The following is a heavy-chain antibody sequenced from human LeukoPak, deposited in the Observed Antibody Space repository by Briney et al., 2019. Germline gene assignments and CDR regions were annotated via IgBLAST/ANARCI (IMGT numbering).Heavy chain of an antibody. Sequence: GGSLRLSCAASGFNFTAFWMSWVRQTPEKGLEFVANINRDSSVKNYVDSVKGRFTISRDNAKNSLYLQMNSLRAEDTAVYYCARHAPTSSAFDYWGHGTLVTVSS. CDR1: GFNFTAFW. J-gene: IGHJ4*01. CDR3: ARHAPTSSAFDY. V-gene: IGHV3-7*01. CDR2: INRDSSVK. D-gene: IGHD6-19*01.